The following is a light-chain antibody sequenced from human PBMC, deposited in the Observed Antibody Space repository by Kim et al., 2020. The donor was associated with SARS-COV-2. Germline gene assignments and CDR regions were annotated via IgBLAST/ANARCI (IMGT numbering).Light chain of an antibody. CDR2: YAA. Sequence: SVSPKEEVTMTGRASYSIGSSLHGYQQKAGQSPKLLIKYAAQSFSGVPSRFSGSGSGTDFTLTINSLEAEDAATYYCHQSGSLPHTFGQGTKLEI. J-gene: IGKJ2*01. CDR1: YSIGSS. V-gene: IGKV6-21*01. CDR3: HQSGSLPHT.